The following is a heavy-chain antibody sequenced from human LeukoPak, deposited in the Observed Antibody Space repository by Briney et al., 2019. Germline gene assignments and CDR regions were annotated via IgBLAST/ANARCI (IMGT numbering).Heavy chain of an antibody. CDR2: IYTSGST. CDR3: ASTLYNMRGYSGYGYYYYYYMDV. D-gene: IGHD5-12*01. CDR1: GGSISSSSYY. Sequence: PSETLSLTCTVSGGSISSSSYYWSWIRQPAGKGLEWIGRIYTSGSTNYNPSLKSRVTISVGTSKNQFSLKLSSVTAADTAVYYCASTLYNMRGYSGYGYYYYYYMDVWGKGTTVTISS. J-gene: IGHJ6*03. V-gene: IGHV4-61*02.